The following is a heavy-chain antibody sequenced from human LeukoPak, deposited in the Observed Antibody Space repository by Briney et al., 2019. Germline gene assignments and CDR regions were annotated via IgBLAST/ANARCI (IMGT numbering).Heavy chain of an antibody. Sequence: GGSLRLSCVASGFTFSSFEMNWVRQAPGKGLEWVSYISSSGTTIYYADSVRGRFTVSRDNAKNSLYLQMNSLRAEDTAVYYCARVSLLALWYWGQGTVVTVSS. CDR2: ISSSGTTI. CDR1: GFTFSSFE. CDR3: ARVSLLALWY. D-gene: IGHD2-15*01. V-gene: IGHV3-48*03. J-gene: IGHJ4*02.